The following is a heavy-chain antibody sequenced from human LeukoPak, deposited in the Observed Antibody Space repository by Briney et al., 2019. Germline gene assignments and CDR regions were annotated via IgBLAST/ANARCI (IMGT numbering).Heavy chain of an antibody. CDR2: IYHSGST. D-gene: IGHD3-10*01. J-gene: IGHJ5*02. V-gene: IGHV4-59*12. Sequence: SETLSLTCTVSGGSISSYYWSWIRQPPGKGLEWIGYIYHSGSTYYNPSLKSRVTISVDRSKNQFSLKLSSVTAADTAVYYCASTYYYGSGSYSFSVLHPLDPWGQGTLVTVSS. CDR1: GGSISSYY. CDR3: ASTYYYGSGSYSFSVLHPLDP.